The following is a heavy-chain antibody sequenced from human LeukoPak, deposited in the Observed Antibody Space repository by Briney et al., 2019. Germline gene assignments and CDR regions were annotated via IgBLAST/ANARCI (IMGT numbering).Heavy chain of an antibody. V-gene: IGHV3-21*01. J-gene: IGHJ4*02. CDR2: ISSGSAYI. D-gene: IGHD1-7*01. CDR3: ASGTTGTTGFNY. CDR1: GFSFSDYT. Sequence: VGSLRLSCTASGFSFSDYTMNWVRQAPGKGLEWLSSISSGSAYIHYAGSVKGRFTISRDNAKNSLNLQMSGLRAEDTAVYYCASGTTGTTGFNYWGQGTLVTVSS.